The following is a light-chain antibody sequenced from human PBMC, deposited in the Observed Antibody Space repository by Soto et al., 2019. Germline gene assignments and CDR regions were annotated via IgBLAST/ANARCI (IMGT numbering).Light chain of an antibody. J-gene: IGLJ1*01. CDR2: EVS. CDR1: SSDVGGYNF. V-gene: IGLV2-14*03. Sequence: QSLLAQPASVSRSPGQSITISCTGTSSDVGGYNFVSWYQQHPAKAPKLMIYEVSSRPSGVSNRFSGSKSGNTASLTVSGLQTEDEADYYCSAYAGSNNFVFGSGTKVTVL. CDR3: SAYAGSNNFV.